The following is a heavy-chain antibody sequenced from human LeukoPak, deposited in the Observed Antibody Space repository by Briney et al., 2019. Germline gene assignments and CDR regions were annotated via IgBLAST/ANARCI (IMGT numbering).Heavy chain of an antibody. CDR1: GYSISSGYY. D-gene: IGHD6-19*01. CDR2: IYHSGST. J-gene: IGHJ4*02. CDR3: VKSGGYGLIDY. Sequence: SETLSLTCTVSGYSISSGYYWGWIRQPPGKGLEWIASIYHSGSTYYNASLQSRVTISIDMSKNQFSLRLSSVTAADTAMYYCVKSGGYGLIDYWGQGTLVTVSS. V-gene: IGHV4-38-2*02.